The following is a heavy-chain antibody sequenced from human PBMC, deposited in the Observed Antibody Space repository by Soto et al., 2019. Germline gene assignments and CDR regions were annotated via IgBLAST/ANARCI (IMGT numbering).Heavy chain of an antibody. D-gene: IGHD4-17*01. V-gene: IGHV4-39*01. CDR3: ARQSLHGDYVEY. J-gene: IGHJ4*02. CDR1: GDSINSDKYY. Sequence: LTCSVSGDSINSDKYYWGWIRQPPGKGLEWIGSIYYSGSTYYNPSLKSLVTISVYTSKNQFSLKLSSVTAADTAVYYCARQSLHGDYVEYWGQGTLVTVSS. CDR2: IYYSGST.